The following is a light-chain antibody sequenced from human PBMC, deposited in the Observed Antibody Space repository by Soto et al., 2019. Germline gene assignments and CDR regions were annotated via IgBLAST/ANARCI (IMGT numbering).Light chain of an antibody. J-gene: IGKJ4*01. CDR1: QSVSSY. CDR3: QQRSDWPLT. Sequence: EIVLTQSPATLSLSPGERVTLSCRASQSVSSYFAWYQQKPGLAPRLLIYDASTRAAGIPARFSGSGSGTEFTLTISSLEPDDFAFYYCQQRSDWPLTFGGGTKVEIK. CDR2: DAS. V-gene: IGKV3-11*01.